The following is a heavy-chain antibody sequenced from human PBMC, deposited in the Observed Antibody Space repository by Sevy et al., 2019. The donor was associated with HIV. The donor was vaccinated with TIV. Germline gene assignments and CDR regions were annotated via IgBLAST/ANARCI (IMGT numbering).Heavy chain of an antibody. D-gene: IGHD6-13*01. CDR1: DDSISSSNYF. CDR3: ARHGSWSFYFDY. CDR2: IYYTATT. V-gene: IGHV4-39*01. J-gene: IGHJ4*02. Sequence: SETLSLTCSVSDDSISSSNYFWGWIRQPPGKGLEWIGSIYYTATTYYNPSLKGRFTLSVDTSKKQFSLKRGSVTAADTAVYYCARHGSWSFYFDYWGQGILVTVSS.